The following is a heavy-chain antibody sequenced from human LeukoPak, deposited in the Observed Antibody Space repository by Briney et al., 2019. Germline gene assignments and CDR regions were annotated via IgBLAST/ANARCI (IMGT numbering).Heavy chain of an antibody. V-gene: IGHV4-4*07. CDR3: ARVGGIAARNYYYYYYMDV. J-gene: IGHJ6*03. Sequence: KASETLSLTCTVSGGSISSYYWSWIGQHAGKGLEWIGRIYTSGSTNYNPSLKSRVTISVDKSKNQFSLKLSSVTAADTAVYYCARVGGIAARNYYYYYYMDVWGKGTTVTVSS. CDR2: IYTSGST. CDR1: GGSISSYY. D-gene: IGHD6-6*01.